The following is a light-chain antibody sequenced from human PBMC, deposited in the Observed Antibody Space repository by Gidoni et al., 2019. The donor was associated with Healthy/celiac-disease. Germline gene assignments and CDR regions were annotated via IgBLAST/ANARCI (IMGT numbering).Light chain of an antibody. CDR2: AAS. CDR1: QSISSY. J-gene: IGKJ4*01. V-gene: IGKV1-39*01. CDR3: QQSYRTPLT. Sequence: DIQMTQSPSSLSASVGDRVTIPCRASQSISSYLQWYQQTPGKAPKLLNYAASSVPSVAPSRCSGRAAATFSPPTISILHPEDVASYCCQQSYRTPLTFGGGTKVEIK.